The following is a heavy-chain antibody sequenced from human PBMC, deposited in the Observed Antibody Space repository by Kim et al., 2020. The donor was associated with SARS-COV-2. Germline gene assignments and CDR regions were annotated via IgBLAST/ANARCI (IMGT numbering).Heavy chain of an antibody. D-gene: IGHD3-10*01. CDR3: ARVPYGSGTCDP. J-gene: IGHJ5*02. Sequence: NYDQKFQGGVTITANESSSTAYMELSSLRSEDTAVYYCARVPYGSGTCDPWGQGTLVTVSS. V-gene: IGHV1-69*01.